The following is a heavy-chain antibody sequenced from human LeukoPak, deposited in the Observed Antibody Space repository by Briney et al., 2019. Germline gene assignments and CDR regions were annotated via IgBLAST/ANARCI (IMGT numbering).Heavy chain of an antibody. CDR2: INAGNGNT. J-gene: IGHJ6*04. D-gene: IGHD2-8*01. CDR1: GYMFTTYA. V-gene: IGHV1-3*01. CDR3: ARDQWVLDYYYGMDV. Sequence: VASVKVSCKASGYMFTTYAMHWVRQAPGQRLEWMGWINAGNGNTKYSQKFQGRVTITWDTSASTAYMELSSLRSEDTAVYYCARDQWVLDYYYGMDVWGKGTTVTVS.